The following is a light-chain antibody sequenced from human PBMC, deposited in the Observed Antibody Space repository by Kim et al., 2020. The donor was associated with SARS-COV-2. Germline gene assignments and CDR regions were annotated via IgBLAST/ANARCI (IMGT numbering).Light chain of an antibody. CDR1: QDISNY. CDR3: QQANSFLPLT. J-gene: IGKJ4*01. Sequence: DIQMTQSPSSVSASVGESVTITCRASQDISNYLVWYQQKPGKAPKLLMYDPSNLQTGVPSRFSGSGFGTHFTLSISSLQPEDFATYYCQQANSFLPLTFGGGTRVDIK. CDR2: DPS. V-gene: IGKV1D-12*01.